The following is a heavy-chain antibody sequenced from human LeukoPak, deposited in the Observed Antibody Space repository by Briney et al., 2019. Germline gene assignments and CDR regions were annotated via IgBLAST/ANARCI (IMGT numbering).Heavy chain of an antibody. CDR3: AKLFNSNWYAFDS. J-gene: IGHJ4*02. V-gene: IGHV3-23*01. CDR2: ISGSGGST. CDR1: GFTFSSYA. D-gene: IGHD4-11*01. Sequence: GGSLRLSCAASGFTFSSYAMSWVRQAPGKGLEWVSVISGSGGSTIYADSVKGRFTISRNDSKNTLYLQMYSLRAEDTAVYYCAKLFNSNWYAFDSWGQGTLVTVSS.